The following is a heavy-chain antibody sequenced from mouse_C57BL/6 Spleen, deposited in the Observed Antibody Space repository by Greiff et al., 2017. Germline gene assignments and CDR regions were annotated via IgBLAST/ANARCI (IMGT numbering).Heavy chain of an antibody. D-gene: IGHD2-4*01. CDR3: TRLGDYERAMDY. Sequence: DVMLVESGEGLVKPGGSLKLSCAASGFTFSSYAMSWVRQTPEQRLEWVAYISSGGDYIYYAATVKGRFTISRDNARNTLYLQMSSLKSEDTAMYYCTRLGDYERAMDYWGQGTSVTVSS. CDR1: GFTFSSYA. J-gene: IGHJ4*01. CDR2: ISSGGDYI. V-gene: IGHV5-9-1*02.